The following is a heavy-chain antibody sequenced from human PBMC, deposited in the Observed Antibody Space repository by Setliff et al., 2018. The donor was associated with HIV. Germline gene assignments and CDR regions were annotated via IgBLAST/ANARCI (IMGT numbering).Heavy chain of an antibody. Sequence: NPSETLSLTCAVHGGSFSGYYWSWIRQPPGKGLEWIGEINHSGSTNYNPSLKSRVTISIDTSKNQFSLKVSSVTAADTALYYCARGLPGTYRYSYYYYYMDVWDKGTTVTVSS. CDR2: INHSGST. V-gene: IGHV4-34*01. CDR3: ARGLPGTYRYSYYYYYMDV. J-gene: IGHJ6*03. CDR1: GGSFSGYY. D-gene: IGHD3-16*02.